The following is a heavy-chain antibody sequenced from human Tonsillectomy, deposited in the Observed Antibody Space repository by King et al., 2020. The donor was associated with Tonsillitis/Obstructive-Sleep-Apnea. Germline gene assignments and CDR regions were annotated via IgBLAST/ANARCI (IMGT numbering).Heavy chain of an antibody. J-gene: IGHJ3*02. V-gene: IGHV4-4*02. CDR2: IYHSGST. Sequence: QLQESGPGLVKPSGTLSLTCAVSGGSISSSNWWSWVRQSPGKGLEWIGEIYHSGSTKYNPSLKGRVTISAEKSKNQFSLKVSSVTAADTAVYYCARAEYDPDAFDIWGQGTMVTVSS. CDR1: GGSISSSNW. D-gene: IGHD3-3*01. CDR3: ARAEYDPDAFDI.